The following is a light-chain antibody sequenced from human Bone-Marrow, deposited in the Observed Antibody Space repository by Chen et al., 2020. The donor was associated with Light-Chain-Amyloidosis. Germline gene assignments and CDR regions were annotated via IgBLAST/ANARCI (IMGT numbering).Light chain of an antibody. J-gene: IGLJ2*01. V-gene: IGLV3-25*03. CDR3: QSADSSGTYEVI. CDR1: DLPTKY. Sequence: SHELTQPPSVSVSPGPTARFTCSGDDLPTKYAYWYQQKPGQAPVLVIHRDTERPSGISERFSGSSSGTTATLTISGVQAEDEADYHCQSADSSGTYEVIFGGGTKLTVL. CDR2: RDT.